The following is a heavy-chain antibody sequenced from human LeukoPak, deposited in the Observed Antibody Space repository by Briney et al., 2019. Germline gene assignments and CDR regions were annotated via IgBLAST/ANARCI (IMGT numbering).Heavy chain of an antibody. CDR2: IREDGSEK. CDR1: GFTFRSFW. J-gene: IGHJ6*02. V-gene: IGHV3-7*01. CDR3: ARGRGIGA. Sequence: GGSLRLSCAASGFTFRSFWMTWVRQAPGKGLEWVANIREDGSEKYYVDSVNGRFTISRDNAKNSLSLQMNGLRAEDMGVYYCARGRGIGAWGQGTTVTVSS.